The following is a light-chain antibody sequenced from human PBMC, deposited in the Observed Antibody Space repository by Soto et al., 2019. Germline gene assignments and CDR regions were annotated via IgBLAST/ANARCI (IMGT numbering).Light chain of an antibody. J-gene: IGLJ1*01. CDR1: SSEVGGYNY. V-gene: IGLV2-14*03. Sequence: QSVLTQPASVYGSPGQPLTIYCTGTSSEVGGYNYVSWYQHHPGKAPILMIYDVSNRPSGVSNRFSGSKSGNTASLTISCLQPEDEADYYCCSYTTSNTRQIVFGTGTKVTVL. CDR2: DVS. CDR3: CSYTTSNTRQIV.